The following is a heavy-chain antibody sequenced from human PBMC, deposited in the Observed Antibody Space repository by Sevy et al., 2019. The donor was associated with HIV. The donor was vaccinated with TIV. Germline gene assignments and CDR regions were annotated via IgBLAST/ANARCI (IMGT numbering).Heavy chain of an antibody. Sequence: GGSLRLSCAASGFTFSSYAMSWVRQAPGKGLECVSAISGSGGSTYYADSVKGRFTISRDNSKNTLYLQMNSLRAEDTAVYYCAKHKRYSGYDFWFDPWGQGTLVTVSS. V-gene: IGHV3-23*01. CDR3: AKHKRYSGYDFWFDP. J-gene: IGHJ5*02. D-gene: IGHD5-12*01. CDR2: ISGSGGST. CDR1: GFTFSSYA.